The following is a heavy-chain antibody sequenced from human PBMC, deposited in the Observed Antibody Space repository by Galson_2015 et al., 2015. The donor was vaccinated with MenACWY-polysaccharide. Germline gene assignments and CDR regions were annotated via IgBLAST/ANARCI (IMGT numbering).Heavy chain of an antibody. CDR3: ARVRYSTGKYQFDY. J-gene: IGHJ4*02. D-gene: IGHD2-2*01. Sequence: SLRLSCAAPGFTFSNYAMSWVRQAPGKGLEWVSTIGGSGSNTHYADSVKGRFTISRDNSKNTLSLQMNSLRAEDTAVYYCARVRYSTGKYQFDYWGQETLVAVSS. V-gene: IGHV3-23*01. CDR1: GFTFSNYA. CDR2: IGGSGSNT.